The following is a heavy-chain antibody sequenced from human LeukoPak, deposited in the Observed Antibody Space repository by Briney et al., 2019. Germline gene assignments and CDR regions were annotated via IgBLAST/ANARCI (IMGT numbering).Heavy chain of an antibody. J-gene: IGHJ4*02. CDR2: IKQDGSEK. Sequence: GGSLRLSCAASGFTFSSYWMSWVRQAPGKGLEWVANIKQDGSEKYYVDSVKGRFTISRDNAKNSLYLQMNSLRAEDTAVYYCAREEWELRAAYFDYWGQGTLVTVSS. V-gene: IGHV3-7*01. D-gene: IGHD1-26*01. CDR1: GFTFSSYW. CDR3: AREEWELRAAYFDY.